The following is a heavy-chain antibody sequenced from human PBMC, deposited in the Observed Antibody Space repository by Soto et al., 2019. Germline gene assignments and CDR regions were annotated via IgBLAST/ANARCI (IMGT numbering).Heavy chain of an antibody. CDR2: IWYDGSNK. D-gene: IGHD5-18*01. CDR3: ARVSYGYSYYYYGMDV. CDR1: GFTFSSYG. J-gene: IGHJ6*02. Sequence: AGGSLRLSCAACGFTFSSYGMHWVRQAPGKGLEWVAVIWYDGSNKYYADSVKGRFTISRDNSKNTLYLQMNSLRAEDTAVYYCARVSYGYSYYYYGMDVWGQGTTVTVSS. V-gene: IGHV3-33*01.